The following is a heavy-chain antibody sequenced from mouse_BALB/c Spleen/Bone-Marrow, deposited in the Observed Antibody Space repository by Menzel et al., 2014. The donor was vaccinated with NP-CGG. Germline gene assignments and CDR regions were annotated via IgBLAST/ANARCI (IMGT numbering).Heavy chain of an antibody. CDR1: GFSLTDYG. V-gene: IGHV2-6-5*01. CDR2: IWGGGST. D-gene: IGHD4-1*02. Sequence: VHLVESGPGLVAPSRSLSITCTVSGFSLTDYGVTWIRQPPGKGLEWLGIIWGGGSTFYNSSLRSRLNVSKDNSKSQVFLKMNSLQADDTAMYYCAKLNWVYAMDYWGQGTSVTVSS. CDR3: AKLNWVYAMDY. J-gene: IGHJ4*01.